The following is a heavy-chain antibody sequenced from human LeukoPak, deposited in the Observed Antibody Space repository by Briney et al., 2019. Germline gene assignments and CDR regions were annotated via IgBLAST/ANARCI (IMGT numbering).Heavy chain of an antibody. D-gene: IGHD6-13*01. CDR1: GGSISSYY. CDR2: IYYSGST. CDR3: ARQPLCSWVFDY. J-gene: IGHJ4*02. V-gene: IGHV4-59*08. Sequence: SETLSLTCTVSGGSISSYYWSWIRQPPGKGLEWIGYIYYSGSTNYNPSLKSRVTISVDTSKNQFSLKLSSVTAADTAVYYCARQPLCSWVFDYWGQGTLVTVSS.